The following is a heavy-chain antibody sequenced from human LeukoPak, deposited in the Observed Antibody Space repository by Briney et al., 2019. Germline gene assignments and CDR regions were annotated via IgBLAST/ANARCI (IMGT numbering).Heavy chain of an antibody. CDR1: GFTFSSYG. V-gene: IGHV3-23*01. D-gene: IGHD3-10*01. CDR2: ISGSGGST. Sequence: PGGSLRLSCAASGFTFSSYGMSWVRQAPGKGLEWVSAISGSGGSTYYADSVKGRFTISRDNAKNSLYLQMNSLRAEDTALYYCARDRVTMVRGVKSDYYYYMDVWGKGTTVTVSS. J-gene: IGHJ6*03. CDR3: ARDRVTMVRGVKSDYYYYMDV.